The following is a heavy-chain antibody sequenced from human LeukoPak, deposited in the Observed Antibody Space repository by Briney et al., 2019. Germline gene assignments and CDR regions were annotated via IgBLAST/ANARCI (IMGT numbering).Heavy chain of an antibody. D-gene: IGHD1-26*01. CDR3: AREPKGVGATPFDY. V-gene: IGHV4-4*02. J-gene: IGHJ4*02. CDR1: GGSISSSNW. Sequence: SETLSLTCAVSGGSISSSNWWSWVRQPPGKGLEWIGEIYHSGSTNYNPSLKSRVTISVDKSKNQFSLKLSSVTAADTAVYYCAREPKGVGATPFDYWGQGTLVTVSS. CDR2: IYHSGST.